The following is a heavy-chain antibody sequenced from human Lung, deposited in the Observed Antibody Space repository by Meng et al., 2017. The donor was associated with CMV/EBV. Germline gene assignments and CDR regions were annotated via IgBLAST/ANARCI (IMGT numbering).Heavy chain of an antibody. Sequence: LXCTVSGGSVRSSFYYWSWIRQSPGKGLEWIGYIYYSGSTDYNTSLKSRVTMSIDTSKNQISLKLSSVTAADTAVYYCARSPTGDYAMDVWGQGTTVTVSS. V-gene: IGHV4-61*01. J-gene: IGHJ6*02. D-gene: IGHD4-17*01. CDR3: ARSPTGDYAMDV. CDR1: GGSVRSSFYY. CDR2: IYYSGST.